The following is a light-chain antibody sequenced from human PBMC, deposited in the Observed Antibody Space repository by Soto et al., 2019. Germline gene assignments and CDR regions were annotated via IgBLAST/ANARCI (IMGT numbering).Light chain of an antibody. CDR2: MIS. Sequence: DFVMTQTPLSSPVTLGQPASISCRSSQSLVHSDGNSYLSWLHQRPGQPPRLLIYMISNRFSGVADRFSGSGAGTDFTLKISRVEPEEVGVYYFMQATRPYTFGQGTKLEIK. V-gene: IGKV2-24*01. J-gene: IGKJ2*01. CDR1: QSLVHSDGNSY. CDR3: MQATRPYT.